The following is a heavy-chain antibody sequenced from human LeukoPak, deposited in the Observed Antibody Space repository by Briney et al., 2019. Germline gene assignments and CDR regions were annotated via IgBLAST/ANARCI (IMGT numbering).Heavy chain of an antibody. CDR1: GFTFSSSA. J-gene: IGHJ4*02. Sequence: GASLRLSCAASGFTFSSSAMHWVRQAPGKGLEWVAVISYDGSNKYYADSVKGRFTISRDNSKNTLYLQMNSLRAEDTAVYYCARVGYGGDTTNFDYWGQGTLVTVSS. D-gene: IGHD2-21*01. CDR3: ARVGYGGDTTNFDY. V-gene: IGHV3-30-3*01. CDR2: ISYDGSNK.